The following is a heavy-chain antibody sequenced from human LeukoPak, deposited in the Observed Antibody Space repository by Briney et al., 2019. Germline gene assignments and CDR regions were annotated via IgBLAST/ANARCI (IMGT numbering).Heavy chain of an antibody. CDR2: LYSGGST. J-gene: IGHJ4*02. CDR1: GFTVSSNY. D-gene: IGHD3-22*01. CDR3: ARVYRSSGYYLFDY. V-gene: IGHV3-66*02. Sequence: GGSLRLSCAASGFTVSSNYMSWVRQAPGKGLEWVSVLYSGGSTYYADSVKGRFTISRDNSKNTLYLQMNSLRAEDTAVYYCARVYRSSGYYLFDYWGQGTLVTVSS.